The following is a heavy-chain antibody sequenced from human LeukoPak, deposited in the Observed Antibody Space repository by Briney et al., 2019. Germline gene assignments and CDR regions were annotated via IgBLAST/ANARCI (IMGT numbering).Heavy chain of an antibody. CDR3: ARGGYSGYDYGGGHYFDY. CDR2: ISGSSTYI. D-gene: IGHD5-12*01. V-gene: IGHV3-21*06. CDR1: GLTFSSYS. J-gene: IGHJ4*02. Sequence: GGSLRLSCAASGLTFSSYSMNWVRQAPGEGLEWVSSISGSSTYIYYADSLQGRFTISRDNAKNSLCLQMNSLRAEDTAVYYCARGGYSGYDYGGGHYFDYWGQGILVTVSS.